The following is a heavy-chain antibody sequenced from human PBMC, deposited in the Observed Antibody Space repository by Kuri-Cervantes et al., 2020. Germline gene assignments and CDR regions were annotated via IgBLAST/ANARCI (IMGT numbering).Heavy chain of an antibody. CDR1: GYSISSGYY. Sequence: SETLSLTCTVSGYSISSGYYWGWIRQPPGKGLEWIGSIYHSGSTNYNPSLKSRVTISVDTSKNQFSLKLSSATAADTAVYYCATGWELRAWGQGTLVTVSS. D-gene: IGHD1-7*01. CDR3: ATGWELRA. J-gene: IGHJ5*02. CDR2: IYHSGST. V-gene: IGHV4-38-2*02.